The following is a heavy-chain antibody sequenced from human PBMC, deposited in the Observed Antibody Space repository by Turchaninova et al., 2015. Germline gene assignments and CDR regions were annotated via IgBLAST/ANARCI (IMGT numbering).Heavy chain of an antibody. J-gene: IGHJ4*02. D-gene: IGHD6-13*01. Sequence: QVQLQQWGAGLLKPSETLSLTCAVYGGSFSGYYWNWISQPPGKGLEWVGEINHSGSTNYNPSLKSRVTISVDPSKNQCALKLSSVTAADTAVYYCARGGAAAGMTPHFDYWGQGTLVTVSS. CDR1: GGSFSGYY. V-gene: IGHV4-34*01. CDR2: INHSGST. CDR3: ARGGAAAGMTPHFDY.